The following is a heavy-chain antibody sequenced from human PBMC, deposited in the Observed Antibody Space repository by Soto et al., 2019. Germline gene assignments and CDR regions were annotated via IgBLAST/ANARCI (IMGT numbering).Heavy chain of an antibody. J-gene: IGHJ5*02. CDR2: INAGNGNT. V-gene: IGHV1-3*01. Sequence: QVQLVQSGAEVKKPGASVKVSCKASGITFSTYAIHWVRQAPGQRLEWMGWINAGNGNTRYSQKFQGRVTLTRDTSASTAYMHLSSLRSEDTAIYYSARAISGYVTWGQGPLVTVSS. CDR3: ARAISGYVT. CDR1: GITFSTYA. D-gene: IGHD5-12*01.